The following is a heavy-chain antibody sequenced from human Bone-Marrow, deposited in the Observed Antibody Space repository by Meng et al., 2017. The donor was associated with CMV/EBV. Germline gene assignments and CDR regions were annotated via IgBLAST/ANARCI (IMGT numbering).Heavy chain of an antibody. CDR2: IIPIFGTA. Sequence: SVKVSCKASGGTFSSYAISWVRQAPGQGLEWMGGIIPIFGTANYAQKFQGRVTITTDESTSAAYMELSSLRSEDTAVYYCASLDRAAGTGYWGQGTLVTVSS. CDR3: ASLDRAAGTGY. D-gene: IGHD6-13*01. J-gene: IGHJ4*02. CDR1: GGTFSSYA. V-gene: IGHV1-69*05.